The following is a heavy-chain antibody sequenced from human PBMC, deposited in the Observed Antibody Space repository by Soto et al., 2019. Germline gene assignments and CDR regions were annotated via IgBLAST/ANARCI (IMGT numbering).Heavy chain of an antibody. CDR3: ARRGAKDAFDF. CDR1: GGSISSGGYY. Sequence: PSETLSLTCTVSGGSISSGGYYWSWIRQHPGKGLEWIGYIYYSGSTYYNPSLKSRVTISVDTSKNQFSLKLSSVTAAGTAVYYCARRGAKDAFDFWGQGTMVTVSS. J-gene: IGHJ3*01. CDR2: IYYSGST. V-gene: IGHV4-31*03. D-gene: IGHD3-10*01.